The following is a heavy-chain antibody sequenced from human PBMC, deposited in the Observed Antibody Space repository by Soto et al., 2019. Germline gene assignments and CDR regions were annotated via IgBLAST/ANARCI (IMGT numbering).Heavy chain of an antibody. CDR2: ISYDGSNK. J-gene: IGHJ6*02. CDR1: GFTFSSYG. Sequence: GGSLRLSCAASGFTFSSYGMHWVRQAPGKGLEWVAVISYDGSNKYYADSVKGRFTISRDNSKNTLYLQMNSLRAEDTAVYYCAKLGLGHHYCSSTSCFQLVYYGMDVWGQGTTVTVSS. CDR3: AKLGLGHHYCSSTSCFQLVYYGMDV. D-gene: IGHD2-2*01. V-gene: IGHV3-30*18.